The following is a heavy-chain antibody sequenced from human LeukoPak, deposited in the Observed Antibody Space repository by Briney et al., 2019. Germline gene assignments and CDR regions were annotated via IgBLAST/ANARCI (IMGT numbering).Heavy chain of an antibody. CDR1: GYTFTAHY. J-gene: IGHJ2*01. Sequence: GASVKVSCKASGYTFTAHYIHWVRQAPGQGLEWMGWIDPNSGGTNYAQRFLGSVTMTGDTSINTAFMEVRRLRSDDTAIYYCARGRGTTMVRGVITNYFDLWGRGSLVTVSS. CDR3: ARGRGTTMVRGVITNYFDL. D-gene: IGHD3-10*01. CDR2: IDPNSGGT. V-gene: IGHV1-2*02.